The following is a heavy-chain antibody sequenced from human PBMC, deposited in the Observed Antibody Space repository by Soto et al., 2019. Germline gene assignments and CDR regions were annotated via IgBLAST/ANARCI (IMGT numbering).Heavy chain of an antibody. J-gene: IGHJ4*02. CDR1: GGSIRTYY. Sequence: PSETLSLTCTVSGGSIRTYYWSWIRQPPGKGLEWIGYIYYSGSTSYHPSLKSRLTISVDTSKNQVSLKLSSVTGADTGVYYCARDSGFDYRFDYWGQGTLVTVS. V-gene: IGHV4-59*12. CDR2: IYYSGST. D-gene: IGHD5-12*01. CDR3: ARDSGFDYRFDY.